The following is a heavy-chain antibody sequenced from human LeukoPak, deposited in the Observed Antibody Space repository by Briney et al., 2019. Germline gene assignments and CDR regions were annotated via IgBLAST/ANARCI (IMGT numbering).Heavy chain of an antibody. CDR1: GYTFTSYG. J-gene: IGHJ4*02. CDR3: AMFAYGSSWYPEICY. Sequence: GASVKVSCKASGYTFTSYGISWVRQAPGQGLEWMGWINTDTGNPTYAQGFTGRFVFSLDTSVSTAYLQISSLKAEDTAVYYCAMFAYGSSWYPEICYWGQGTLVTVSS. D-gene: IGHD6-13*01. CDR2: INTDTGNP. V-gene: IGHV7-4-1*02.